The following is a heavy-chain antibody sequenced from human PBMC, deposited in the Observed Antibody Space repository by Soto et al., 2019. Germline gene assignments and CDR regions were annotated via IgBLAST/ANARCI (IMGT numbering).Heavy chain of an antibody. CDR1: GGAIPNIATS. CDR3: ARVVGASCTDFVCSDSGGLDV. J-gene: IGHJ6*02. Sequence: QLQLQESGSRLLRPSQTLSLTCAVSGGAIPNIATSWTWLRQPPGTGLEWIWYIYNSGSTYYNPSLKSRVAISVDKSKNPFSLNVRSVTAADTAVYYGARVVGASCTDFVCSDSGGLDVWCQGTTVSVSS. V-gene: IGHV4-30-2*01. D-gene: IGHD2-8*01. CDR2: IYNSGST.